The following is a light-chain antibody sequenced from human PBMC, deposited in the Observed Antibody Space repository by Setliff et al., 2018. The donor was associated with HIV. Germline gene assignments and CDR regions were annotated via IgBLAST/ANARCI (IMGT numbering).Light chain of an antibody. V-gene: IGLV2-11*01. CDR2: DVT. CDR3: QSYDSSLSGSYV. Sequence: QSALTQPRSVSGSPGQSVTIPCTGTSSDVGSYNYVTWYQQHPGKVPKLMIYDVTRRPSGVPDRFSGSKSGTSASLAITGLQAEDEADYYCQSYDSSLSGSYVFGTGTKVTVL. CDR1: SSDVGSYNY. J-gene: IGLJ1*01.